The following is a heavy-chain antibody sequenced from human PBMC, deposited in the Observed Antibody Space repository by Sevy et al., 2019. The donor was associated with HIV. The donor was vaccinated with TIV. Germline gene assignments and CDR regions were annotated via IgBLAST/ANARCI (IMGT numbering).Heavy chain of an antibody. CDR3: ARWTMGITMIQGEFDS. CDR2: VYYIGNT. V-gene: IGHV4-39*02. CDR1: GGYISNSAYY. D-gene: IGHD3-10*01. J-gene: IGHJ5*01. Sequence: SETLSLTCTVSGGYISNSAYYWGWIRQPPGKGLEWIGNVYYIGNTYYKPSLKSRVTISVDTSKNHFSLKLTSVTAADTAVYYCARWTMGITMIQGEFDSWGQGSLVTVSS.